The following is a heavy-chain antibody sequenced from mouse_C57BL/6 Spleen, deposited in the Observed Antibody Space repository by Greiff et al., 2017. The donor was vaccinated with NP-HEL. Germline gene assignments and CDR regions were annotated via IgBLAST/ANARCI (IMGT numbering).Heavy chain of an antibody. Sequence: EVQLQQSGAELVRPGASVKLSCTASGFNIKDDYMHWVKQRPEQGLEWIGWIDPENGDTEYASKFQGKATITADTSSNTAYLQLSSLTSEDTAVYYCTIHDYGSSYWYFDVWGKGTTVTVSA. V-gene: IGHV14-4*01. CDR3: TIHDYGSSYWYFDV. CDR2: IDPENGDT. CDR1: GFNIKDDY. D-gene: IGHD1-1*01. J-gene: IGHJ1*03.